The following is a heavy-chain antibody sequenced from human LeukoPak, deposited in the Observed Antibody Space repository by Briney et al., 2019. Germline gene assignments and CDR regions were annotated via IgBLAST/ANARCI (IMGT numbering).Heavy chain of an antibody. V-gene: IGHV3-23*01. Sequence: GGSLRLSCAASGLTFSSHAMSWVRQAPGKGLEWVSAISGNGDNTYYSDSVKGRFTISRDNSKNSLYLHMNSLRAEDTAGYYCAKDVLYSYDTGGYYSPYFDYWGQGTLVTVSS. D-gene: IGHD3-22*01. CDR1: GLTFSSHA. CDR2: ISGNGDNT. CDR3: AKDVLYSYDTGGYYSPYFDY. J-gene: IGHJ4*02.